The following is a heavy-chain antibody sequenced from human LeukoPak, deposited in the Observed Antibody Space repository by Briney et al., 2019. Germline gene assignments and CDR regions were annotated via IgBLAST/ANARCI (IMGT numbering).Heavy chain of an antibody. Sequence: AGGSLRLSCAASGFTVSSNYMKWVRQAPGKGLEWVSVVSSGGSTYYADSGKGRFTISRDNSKNTLYLQMNSLRAEDTAVYYCARVVPRQYYFDYWGQGTLVTVSS. J-gene: IGHJ4*02. V-gene: IGHV3-53*01. CDR1: GFTVSSNY. D-gene: IGHD5-24*01. CDR3: ARVVPRQYYFDY. CDR2: VSSGGST.